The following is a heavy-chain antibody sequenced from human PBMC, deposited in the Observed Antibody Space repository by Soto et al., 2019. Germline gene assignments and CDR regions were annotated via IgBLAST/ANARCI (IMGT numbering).Heavy chain of an antibody. Sequence: QVQLVQSGAEVKRPGASVKVSSKASGYTFSSYDINWVRPATGEGRECMGWMNRNSGNTGYAQKFQGRVTMNRNTSISTAYMERSSLRSEDTAVYYCARESTGTTSMDVWGQGTTGTVSS. CDR3: ARESTGTTSMDV. CDR1: GYTFSSYD. J-gene: IGHJ6*02. D-gene: IGHD1-1*01. V-gene: IGHV1-8*01. CDR2: MNRNSGNT.